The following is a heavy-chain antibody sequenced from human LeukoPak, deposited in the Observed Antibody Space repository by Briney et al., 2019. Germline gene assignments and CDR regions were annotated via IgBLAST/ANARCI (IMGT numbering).Heavy chain of an antibody. CDR1: GGSISNYY. CDR3: ARDRPGYCSSTSCYEDAFDI. Sequence: PSETLSLTCTVSGGSISNYYWSWIRQPPGRGLEWIGYIYYSGSTNYNPSLKSRVTISVDTSKNQFSLKLSSVTAADTAVYYCARDRPGYCSSTSCYEDAFDIWGQGTMVTVSS. D-gene: IGHD2-2*03. CDR2: IYYSGST. J-gene: IGHJ3*02. V-gene: IGHV4-59*01.